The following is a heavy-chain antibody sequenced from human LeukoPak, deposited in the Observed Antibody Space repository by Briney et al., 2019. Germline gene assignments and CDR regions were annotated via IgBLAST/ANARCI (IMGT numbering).Heavy chain of an antibody. J-gene: IGHJ3*02. Sequence: GGSLRLSCAASGFTFSGSAMHWVRQASGKGLEWVGRIRSKANSYATAYGVSVKGRFTISRDDSKNTAYLQMYSLRTEDTAVYYCSTYYGDDAFDIWGQGTMVTVSS. D-gene: IGHD3-10*01. CDR3: STYYGDDAFDI. CDR2: IRSKANSYAT. CDR1: GFTFSGSA. V-gene: IGHV3-73*01.